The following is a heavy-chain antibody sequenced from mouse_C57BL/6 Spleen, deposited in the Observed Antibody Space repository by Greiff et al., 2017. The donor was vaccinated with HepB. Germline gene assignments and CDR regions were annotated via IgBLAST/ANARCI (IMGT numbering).Heavy chain of an antibody. CDR2: TYPGDGDT. D-gene: IGHD1-1*01. V-gene: IGHV1-82*01. J-gene: IGHJ1*03. Sequence: VQLQQSGPELVKPGASVKISCKASGYAFSSSWMNWVKQRPGKGLEWIGRTYPGDGDTNYNGKFKGKATLTADKSSSTAYMQLSSLTSEDSAVYFCASPNYYGSSWYFDVWGTGTTVTVSS. CDR1: GYAFSSSW. CDR3: ASPNYYGSSWYFDV.